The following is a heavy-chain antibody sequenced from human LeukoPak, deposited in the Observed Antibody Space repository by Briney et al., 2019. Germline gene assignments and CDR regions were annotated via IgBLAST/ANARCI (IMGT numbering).Heavy chain of an antibody. CDR1: GGSISSYY. CDR3: ARDLSGLNWFDP. D-gene: IGHD3-10*01. CDR2: IYYSGST. J-gene: IGHJ5*02. V-gene: IGHV4-59*01. Sequence: LSETLSLTCTVSGGSISSYYWSWIRQPPGKGLEWIGYIYYSGSTNYNPSLKSRVTISVDTSKNQFSLKLSSVTAADTAVYYCARDLSGLNWFDPWGQGTLVTVSS.